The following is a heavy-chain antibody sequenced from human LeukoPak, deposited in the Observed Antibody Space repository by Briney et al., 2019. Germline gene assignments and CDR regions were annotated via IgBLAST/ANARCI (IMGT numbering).Heavy chain of an antibody. V-gene: IGHV3-53*01. J-gene: IGHJ4*02. Sequence: TGGSLRLSCAASEFTVSSNYMSWVRQAPGKGLEWASVIYRGGNTYYADSVKGRFTISRDSSKNTLYLQMNSLRAGDAAVYYCAKAPVTTCSGAYCYPFDYWSQGTLVTVSS. CDR3: AKAPVTTCSGAYCYPFDY. CDR2: IYRGGNT. D-gene: IGHD2-15*01. CDR1: EFTVSSNY.